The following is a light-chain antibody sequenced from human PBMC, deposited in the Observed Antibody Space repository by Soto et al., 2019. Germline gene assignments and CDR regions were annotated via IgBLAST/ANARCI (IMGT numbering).Light chain of an antibody. V-gene: IGLV1-40*01. CDR3: QSYDSSLSGDV. CDR1: SSNIGAGYD. J-gene: IGLJ1*01. Sequence: QSVLTQPPSVSGAPGQRVTISCTGSSSNIGAGYDVHWYQQLPGTAPKLLISGNSNRPSGVPDRFSGSKSGTSASLDITGLQAADEADYYCQSYDSSLSGDVFGTGTKLTVL. CDR2: GNS.